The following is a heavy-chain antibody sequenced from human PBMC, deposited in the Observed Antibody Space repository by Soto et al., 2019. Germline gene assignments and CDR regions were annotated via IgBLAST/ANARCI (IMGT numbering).Heavy chain of an antibody. CDR1: GGSISCHY. CDR2: IFYSGST. CDR3: ARVGSSGWSPDY. V-gene: IGHV4-59*11. Sequence: SETLSLTCPVSGGSISCHYWIWIRQSPGKRLEWIGYIFYSGSTNYNPSLKSRVTLSVDTSKNQFSLRLTSVTAADTAVYYCARVGSSGWSPDYWGQGTLVTVSS. J-gene: IGHJ4*02. D-gene: IGHD6-19*01.